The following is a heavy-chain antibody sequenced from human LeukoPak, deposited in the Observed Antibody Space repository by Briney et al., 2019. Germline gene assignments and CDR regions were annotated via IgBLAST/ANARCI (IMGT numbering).Heavy chain of an antibody. D-gene: IGHD2/OR15-2a*01. J-gene: IGHJ4*02. CDR2: ISSSSSYI. Sequence: PGGSLRLSCAASGFTFSSYSMNWVRQAPGKGLEWVSSISSSSSYICYADSVKGRFTISRDNAKNSLYLQMNSLRAEDTAVYYCARDLSLYYFDYWGQGTLVTVSS. V-gene: IGHV3-21*01. CDR3: ARDLSLYYFDY. CDR1: GFTFSSYS.